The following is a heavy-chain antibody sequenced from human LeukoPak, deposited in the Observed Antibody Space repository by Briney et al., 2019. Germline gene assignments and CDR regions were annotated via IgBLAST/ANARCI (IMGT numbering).Heavy chain of an antibody. J-gene: IGHJ4*02. V-gene: IGHV3-74*01. D-gene: IGHD4-23*01. CDR2: INTDGSTT. CDR3: ASGYVGDGGNSR. CDR1: GFTFSSYW. Sequence: GGSLRLSCAVSGFTFSSYWMHWVRQAPGKGLVWVSRINTDGSTTDYADSVKGRFTISRDNAKDTLYLQMNSQRAEDTAVYYCASGYVGDGGNSRWGQGTLVTVSS.